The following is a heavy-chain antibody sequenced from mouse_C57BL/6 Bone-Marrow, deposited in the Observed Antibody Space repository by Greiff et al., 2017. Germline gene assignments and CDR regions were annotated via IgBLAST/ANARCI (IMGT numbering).Heavy chain of an antibody. J-gene: IGHJ1*03. CDR2: IRNKANGYTT. Sequence: EVKLMESGGGLVQPGGSLSLSCAASGFTFTDYYMSWVRQPPGKALEWLGFIRNKANGYTTEYSASVKGQFTISRDNLQSILYLHMNALRAEAPAAYYFAIYKRITTVVEDWYFDVWGTVTTVSVSS. V-gene: IGHV7-3*01. D-gene: IGHD1-1*01. CDR1: GFTFTDYY. CDR3: AIYKRITTVVEDWYFDV.